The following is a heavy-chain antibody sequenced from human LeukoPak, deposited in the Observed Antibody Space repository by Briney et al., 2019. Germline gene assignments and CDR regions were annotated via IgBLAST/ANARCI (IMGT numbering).Heavy chain of an antibody. CDR1: AESISGFY. V-gene: IGHV4-59*12. CDR3: ARVGWGYSSSSNYYFDY. J-gene: IGHJ4*02. D-gene: IGHD6-13*01. CDR2: IYYSGSH. Sequence: SETLSLTCTVSAESISGFYWTWIRQHPGKGLECLGYIYYSGSHNYNPSLKSRVTISVDKSKTQFSLKLSSVTAADTAVYYCARVGWGYSSSSNYYFDYWGQGTLVTVSS.